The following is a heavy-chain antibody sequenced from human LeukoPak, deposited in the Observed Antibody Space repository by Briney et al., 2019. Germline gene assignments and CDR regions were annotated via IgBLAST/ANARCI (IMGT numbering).Heavy chain of an antibody. D-gene: IGHD6-19*01. CDR3: ARDTTVASGMQF. CDR1: GGSISTYS. Sequence: PSGTLSLTCTVSGGSISTYSWTWVRQSPGKGLEWIGSVVTTTTKYSPALRSRVAISVDTSKNQFSLRLESVTTADTAVYYCARDTTVASGMQFWGQGALVTVSS. V-gene: IGHV4-4*07. CDR2: VVTTTT. J-gene: IGHJ4*02.